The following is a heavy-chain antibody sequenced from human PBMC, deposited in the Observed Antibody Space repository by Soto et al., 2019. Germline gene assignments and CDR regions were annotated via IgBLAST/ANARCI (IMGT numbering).Heavy chain of an antibody. CDR1: GYSFTSYW. Sequence: GESLKISCKGSGYSFTSYWIGWVRQMPGKGLEWMGIIYPGDSDTRYSPSFQGQVTISADKSISTAYLQWSSLKASDTAMYYCARMRLRGGPYNWFDPWGQGTLVTVSS. V-gene: IGHV5-51*01. D-gene: IGHD6-25*01. J-gene: IGHJ5*02. CDR3: ARMRLRGGPYNWFDP. CDR2: IYPGDSDT.